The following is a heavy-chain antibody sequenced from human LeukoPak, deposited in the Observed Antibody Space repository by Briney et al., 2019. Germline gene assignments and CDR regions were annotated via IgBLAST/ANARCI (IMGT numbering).Heavy chain of an antibody. J-gene: IGHJ4*02. D-gene: IGHD1-26*01. CDR3: TTAGGSYTDFDY. V-gene: IGHV3-15*01. CDR1: GFPFSSHG. CDR2: IKSKTDGGTT. Sequence: GGSLRLSCAASGFPFSSHGMSWVRQAPGKGLEWVGRIKSKTDGGTTDYAAPVKGRFTISRDDSKNTLYLQMNSLKTEDTAVYYCTTAGGSYTDFDYWGQGTLVTVSS.